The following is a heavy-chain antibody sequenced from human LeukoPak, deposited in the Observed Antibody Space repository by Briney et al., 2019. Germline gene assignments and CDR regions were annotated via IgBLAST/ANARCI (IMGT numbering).Heavy chain of an antibody. D-gene: IGHD3-3*01. CDR2: ISYDGSNK. CDR1: RFTFSSFA. Sequence: GSLRLSCAASRFTFSSFAMHWVRQAPGKGLEWVAVISYDGSNKYYADSVKGRFTISRDNSKNTLYLQMNSLRAEDTAVYYCAKCFLGRLVAGSWFDPWGRGTLVTVSS. CDR3: AKCFLGRLVAGSWFDP. V-gene: IGHV3-30*18. J-gene: IGHJ5*02.